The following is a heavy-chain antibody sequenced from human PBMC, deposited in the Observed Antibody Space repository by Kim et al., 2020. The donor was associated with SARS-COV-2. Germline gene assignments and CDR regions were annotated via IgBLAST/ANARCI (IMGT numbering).Heavy chain of an antibody. CDR1: GYTFTGYY. D-gene: IGHD2-2*01. V-gene: IGHV1-2*06. CDR2: INPNSGGT. Sequence: ASVKVSCKASGYTFTGYYMHWVRQAPGQGLEWMGRINPNSGGTNYAQKFQGRVTMTRDTSISTAYMELSRLRSDDTAVYYCARDTFVWCSSTSCYSFRARFDPWGQGTLVTVSS. J-gene: IGHJ5*02. CDR3: ARDTFVWCSSTSCYSFRARFDP.